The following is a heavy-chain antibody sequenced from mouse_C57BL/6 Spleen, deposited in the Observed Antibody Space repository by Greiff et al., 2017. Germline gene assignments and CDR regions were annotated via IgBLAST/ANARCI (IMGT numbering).Heavy chain of an antibody. V-gene: IGHV1-82*01. Sequence: QVQLQQSGPELVKPGASVKISCKASGYAFSSSWMNWVKQRPGQGLEWIGRIYPGDGDTNYNGKFKGKATLTADKSSSTAYMQLSSLTSEDSAVYFCARGKTAQALYYFDYWGQGTTLTVSS. D-gene: IGHD3-2*02. CDR3: ARGKTAQALYYFDY. CDR2: IYPGDGDT. CDR1: GYAFSSSW. J-gene: IGHJ2*01.